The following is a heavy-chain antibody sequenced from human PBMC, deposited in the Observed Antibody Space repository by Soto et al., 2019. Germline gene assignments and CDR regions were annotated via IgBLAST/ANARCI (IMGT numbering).Heavy chain of an antibody. Sequence: VQFVQSGAELKKPGSSVRVSCRASGGTIKTYTLSWVRQATGQGLEWMGAFIPSFPAPNFAQRFKGRLKLNADESTNAGFMELRGLRPEATALDFCATGEVVPSFPNGLDTWGQGTHVTVSS. D-gene: IGHD2-21*01. CDR2: FIPSFPAP. V-gene: IGHV1-69*12. CDR3: ATGEVVPSFPNGLDT. CDR1: GGTIKTYT. J-gene: IGHJ5*02.